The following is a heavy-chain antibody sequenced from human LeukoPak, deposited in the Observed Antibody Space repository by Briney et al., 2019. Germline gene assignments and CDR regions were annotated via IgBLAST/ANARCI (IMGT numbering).Heavy chain of an antibody. CDR2: ISSSGSTI. Sequence: PGGSLRLSCAASGFTFSSYEMNWVRQAPGKGLEWVSYISSSGSTIYYADSVKGRFTISRDNAKNSLYLQMNSLRAEDTAVYYCARTMIVVDHLAAFDIWGQGTMVTVSS. CDR1: GFTFSSYE. CDR3: ARTMIVVDHLAAFDI. J-gene: IGHJ3*02. V-gene: IGHV3-48*03. D-gene: IGHD3-22*01.